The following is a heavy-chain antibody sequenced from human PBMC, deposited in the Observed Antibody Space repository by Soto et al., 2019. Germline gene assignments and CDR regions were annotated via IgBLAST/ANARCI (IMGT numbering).Heavy chain of an antibody. J-gene: IGHJ6*02. V-gene: IGHV1-58*01. CDR3: AADSVHYDSSGDYYNYYYGMDV. D-gene: IGHD3-22*01. CDR2: IVVGSGNT. Sequence: SVKVSCKASGFTFTSSAVQWVRQARGQRLEWIGWIVVGSGNTNYAQKFQERVTITRDMSTSTAYMELSSLRSEDTAVYYCAADSVHYDSSGDYYNYYYGMDVWGQGTTVTVSS. CDR1: GFTFTSSA.